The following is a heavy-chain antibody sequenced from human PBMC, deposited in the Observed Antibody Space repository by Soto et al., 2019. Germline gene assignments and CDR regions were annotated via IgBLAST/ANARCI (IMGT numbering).Heavy chain of an antibody. V-gene: IGHV1-69*01. D-gene: IGHD3-9*01. CDR2: IIPIFGTA. J-gene: IGHJ4*02. CDR1: GGTFSSYA. Sequence: QVQLVQSGAEVKKPGSSVKVSCKASGGTFSSYAISWVRQAPGQGLEWMGGIIPIFGTANYAQKFQGRVTITADESTSTAYMELSSLRSEETAVYYCARVQYDILTGYYRGYFDYWGQGTLVTVSS. CDR3: ARVQYDILTGYYRGYFDY.